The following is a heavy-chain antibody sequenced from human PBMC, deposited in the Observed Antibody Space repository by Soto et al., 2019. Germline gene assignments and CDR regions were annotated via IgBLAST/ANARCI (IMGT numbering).Heavy chain of an antibody. CDR3: ARDTEQWLVLGWFDP. CDR2: INAGNGNT. D-gene: IGHD6-19*01. Sequence: ASVKVSCKASGYTFTSYAMHWVRQSAGQRLEWMGWINAGNGNTKYSQKFQGRVTITRDTSASTAYMELSSLRSEDTAVYYCARDTEQWLVLGWFDPWGQGTLVTVSS. V-gene: IGHV1-3*01. J-gene: IGHJ5*02. CDR1: GYTFTSYA.